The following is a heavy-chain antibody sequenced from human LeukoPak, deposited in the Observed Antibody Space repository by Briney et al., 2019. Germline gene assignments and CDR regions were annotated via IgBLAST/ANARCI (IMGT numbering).Heavy chain of an antibody. CDR3: ARQSTMVRGVILNWFDP. J-gene: IGHJ5*02. Sequence: SETLSLTCAVSGGSLSSSSYYWGWLRQPPGTGLEWIGSIYYSGSTYYNPSLKSRVTISVDTSKNQFSLKLSSVTAADTAVYYCARQSTMVRGVILNWFDPWGQGTLVTVSS. CDR2: IYYSGST. V-gene: IGHV4-39*01. D-gene: IGHD3-10*01. CDR1: GGSLSSSSYY.